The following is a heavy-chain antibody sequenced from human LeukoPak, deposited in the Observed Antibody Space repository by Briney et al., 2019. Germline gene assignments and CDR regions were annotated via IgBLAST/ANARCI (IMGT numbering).Heavy chain of an antibody. V-gene: IGHV4-59*01. D-gene: IGHD3-22*01. Sequence: SETLPLTCTVSGGSISSYYWSWIRQPPGKGLEWIGYIYYSGSTNYNPSLKSRVTISVDTSKNQFSLKLSSVTAADTAVYYCARGDYYDSSGYYLQAFDYWGQGTLVTVSS. J-gene: IGHJ4*02. CDR1: GGSISSYY. CDR2: IYYSGST. CDR3: ARGDYYDSSGYYLQAFDY.